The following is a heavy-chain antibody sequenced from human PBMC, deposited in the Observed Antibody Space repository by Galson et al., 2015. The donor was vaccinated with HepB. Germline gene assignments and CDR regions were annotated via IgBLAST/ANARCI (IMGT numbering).Heavy chain of an antibody. Sequence: ETLSLTCTVSGGSISSSSYYWGWIRQPPGKGLEWIGSIYYSGSTYYNPSLKSRVTISVDTSKNQFSLKLSSVTAADTAVYYCARHPGRPGIAPAEYFQHWGQGTLVTVSS. V-gene: IGHV4-39*01. D-gene: IGHD6-13*01. J-gene: IGHJ1*01. CDR1: GGSISSSSYY. CDR3: ARHPGRPGIAPAEYFQH. CDR2: IYYSGST.